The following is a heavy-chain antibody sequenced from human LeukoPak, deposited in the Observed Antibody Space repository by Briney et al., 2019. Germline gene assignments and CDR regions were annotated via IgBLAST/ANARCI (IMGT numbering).Heavy chain of an antibody. V-gene: IGHV3-48*01. CDR1: GFNFSSYS. D-gene: IGHD3-10*01. J-gene: IGHJ5*02. CDR3: AREKVLLWFGELEQYNWFDP. CDR2: ISSSSSNI. Sequence: VGSLRLSCAASGFNFSSYSMNWVRQAPGKGLEWVSYISSSSSNIYYADSVKGRFTISRVNAKNSLYLQMNSLGAEDTAVYYCAREKVLLWFGELEQYNWFDPWGQGTLVTVSS.